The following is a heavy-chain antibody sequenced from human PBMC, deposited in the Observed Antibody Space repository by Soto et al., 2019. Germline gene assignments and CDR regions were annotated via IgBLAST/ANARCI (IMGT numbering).Heavy chain of an antibody. CDR2: ISAYNTNT. CDR1: GYTFTSYH. V-gene: IGHV1-18*01. J-gene: IGHJ4*02. Sequence: QVQLVQSGAEVKKPGASVKVSCKTSGYTFTSYHISWVRQAPGQGLEWMGWISAYNTNTNYAQKFQGRGTTTTDTLTSTAYMEPRSLRSDNTAVYYCARDTPPTDYWGEGTLVTVSS. CDR3: ARDTPPTDY.